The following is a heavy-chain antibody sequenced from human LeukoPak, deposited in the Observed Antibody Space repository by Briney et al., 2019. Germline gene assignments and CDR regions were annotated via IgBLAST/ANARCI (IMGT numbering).Heavy chain of an antibody. CDR2: ISGSSSST. Sequence: GGSLRLSCAASGFTFSSYAMSWVRQAPGKGLEWVSAISGSSSSTYYADSVKGRFTISRDNSKNTLYLQMNSLRAEDTAVYYCARDESQRNYDFWSGYSTYYYYYMDVWGKGTTVTVSS. CDR3: ARDESQRNYDFWSGYSTYYYYYMDV. D-gene: IGHD3-3*01. CDR1: GFTFSSYA. J-gene: IGHJ6*03. V-gene: IGHV3-23*01.